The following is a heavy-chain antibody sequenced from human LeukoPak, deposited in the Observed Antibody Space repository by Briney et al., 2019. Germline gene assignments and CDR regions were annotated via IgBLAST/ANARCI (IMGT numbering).Heavy chain of an antibody. CDR1: GYTFTSYY. V-gene: IGHV1-2*02. CDR3: ARVSWFGEGWFDP. D-gene: IGHD3-10*01. Sequence: ASVKVSCKASGYTFTSYYMHWVRQAPGQGLEWMGWINPNSGGTNYAQKFQGRVTMTRDTSISTAYMELSRLRSDDTAVYYCARVSWFGEGWFDPWGQGTLVTVSS. J-gene: IGHJ5*02. CDR2: INPNSGGT.